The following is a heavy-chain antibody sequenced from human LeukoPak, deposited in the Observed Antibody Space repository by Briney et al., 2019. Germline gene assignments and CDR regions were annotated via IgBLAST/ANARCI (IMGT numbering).Heavy chain of an antibody. D-gene: IGHD3-22*01. J-gene: IGHJ3*02. CDR3: ARDSSGTAGTAFDI. Sequence: GGSLRLSCAASGFTFSSYSINWVRQAPGKGLEWVSSISSSSSYIYYADSVKGRFTISRDNAKNSLYLQMNSLRAEDTAVYYCARDSSGTAGTAFDIWGLGTMVTVSS. V-gene: IGHV3-21*01. CDR2: ISSSSSYI. CDR1: GFTFSSYS.